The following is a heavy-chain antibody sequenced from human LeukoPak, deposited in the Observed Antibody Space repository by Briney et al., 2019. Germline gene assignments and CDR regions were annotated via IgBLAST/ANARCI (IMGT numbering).Heavy chain of an antibody. Sequence: ASVKVSCXAAGYTFTGYYMFWVRQALGQGLEWMGRINPNSGGTNYAQKFQGRVTMTRDTSISTAYMELSRLRSDDTAVYYCARGYCSGGSCYSVENWFDPWGQGTLVTVSS. CDR2: INPNSGGT. D-gene: IGHD2-15*01. J-gene: IGHJ5*02. V-gene: IGHV1-2*06. CDR1: GYTFTGYY. CDR3: ARGYCSGGSCYSVENWFDP.